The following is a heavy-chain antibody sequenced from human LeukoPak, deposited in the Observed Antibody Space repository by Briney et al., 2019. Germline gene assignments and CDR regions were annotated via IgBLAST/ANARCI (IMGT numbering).Heavy chain of an antibody. D-gene: IGHD3-10*01. CDR2: IYHSGYT. J-gene: IGHJ4*02. CDR3: ARDLLFWGSGTPFDY. Sequence: PSETLSLTCSVSGYSINSGHYWGWIRQPPGKGLEWIGSIYHSGYTYYNPSLKSRVTISVDTSKNQFSLKLSSVTAADTAVYYCARDLLFWGSGTPFDYWGQGTLVTVSS. V-gene: IGHV4-38-2*02. CDR1: GYSINSGHY.